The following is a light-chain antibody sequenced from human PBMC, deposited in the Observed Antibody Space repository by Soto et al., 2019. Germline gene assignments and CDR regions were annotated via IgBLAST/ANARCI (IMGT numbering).Light chain of an antibody. J-gene: IGKJ2*01. CDR3: QQYGSSPYT. CDR2: GAS. Sequence: IVLTQSPGTLSLSPGERATLSCRASQSISNNYLAWYQQKPGQPPRLLFYGASSRATGIPDRFSGSGSGTDFSLTISRLEPEDFAVYYCQQYGSSPYTFGQGTKLEIK. CDR1: QSISNNY. V-gene: IGKV3-20*01.